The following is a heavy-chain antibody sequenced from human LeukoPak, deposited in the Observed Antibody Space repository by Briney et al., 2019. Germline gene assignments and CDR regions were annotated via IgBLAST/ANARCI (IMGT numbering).Heavy chain of an antibody. Sequence: SVKVSCKASGGTFSSYAISWVRQAPGQGLEWMGGIIPIFGTANYAQKFQGRVTITADESTSTAYMELSSLRSEDTAVYHCARGNVLTGYHKYFQHWGQGTLVTVSS. CDR2: IIPIFGTA. CDR3: ARGNVLTGYHKYFQH. J-gene: IGHJ1*01. V-gene: IGHV1-69*01. CDR1: GGTFSSYA. D-gene: IGHD3-9*01.